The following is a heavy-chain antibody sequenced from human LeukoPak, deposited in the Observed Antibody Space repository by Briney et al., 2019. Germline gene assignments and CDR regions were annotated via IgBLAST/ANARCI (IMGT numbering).Heavy chain of an antibody. V-gene: IGHV3-30*18. D-gene: IGHD6-19*01. CDR2: ISYDGNDK. Sequence: GGSLRLSCAASGFIFSTYGMYWVRQAPGKGLEWVAIISYDGNDKYYADSVKGRFSISRDNSRNTLYLQMSSLKPEDTAVYYCAKDLRGYSSGWPADYWGQGTLVTVSS. CDR3: AKDLRGYSSGWPADY. CDR1: GFIFSTYG. J-gene: IGHJ4*02.